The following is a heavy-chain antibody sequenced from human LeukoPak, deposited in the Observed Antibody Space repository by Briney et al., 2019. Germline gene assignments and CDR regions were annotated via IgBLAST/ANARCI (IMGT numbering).Heavy chain of an antibody. V-gene: IGHV3-21*01. J-gene: IGHJ4*02. CDR2: ISSSSSYI. Sequence: GGSLRLSCAASGFTFSSYSMNWVRQAPGKGLEWVSSISSSSSYIYYADSVKGRFTISRDNAKNSLYLQMNSLRAEDTAVYYCVRDLTVGPTTDYFDYWGQGTLVTVSS. CDR1: GFTFSSYS. D-gene: IGHD1-26*01. CDR3: VRDLTVGPTTDYFDY.